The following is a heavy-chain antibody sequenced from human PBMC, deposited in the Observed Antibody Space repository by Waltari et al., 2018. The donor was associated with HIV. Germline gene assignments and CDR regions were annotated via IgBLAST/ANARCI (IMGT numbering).Heavy chain of an antibody. CDR3: ARPGLAYCGGDCYYHF. D-gene: IGHD2-21*02. V-gene: IGHV5-51*01. Sequence: VQLVQSGTEVKKPGESLTISCKASGYRVTTYWLAWVRQRPGKGLGWMGIVYPGGSETRDSPSFEGQVTISVDKSIATAYLQWSSLKASDSAVYYCARPGLAYCGGDCYYHFWGQGTLVSVSS. CDR1: GYRVTTYW. CDR2: VYPGGSET. J-gene: IGHJ4*02.